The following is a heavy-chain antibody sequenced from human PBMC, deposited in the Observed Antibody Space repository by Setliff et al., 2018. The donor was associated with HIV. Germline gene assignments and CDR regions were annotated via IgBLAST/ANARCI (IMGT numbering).Heavy chain of an antibody. V-gene: IGHV3-23*01. CDR1: GFTFSSYA. CDR2: ISGGGDDA. Sequence: PGGSLRLSCAASGFTFSSYAMSWVRQAPGKGLEWVSAISGGGDDAYYADSVKGRFTVSRDISKDTLYLQMNSLSAEDTAVYYCVRDFKWLNWFFDLWGRGTLVTVSS. J-gene: IGHJ2*01. D-gene: IGHD5-12*01. CDR3: VRDFKWLNWFFDL.